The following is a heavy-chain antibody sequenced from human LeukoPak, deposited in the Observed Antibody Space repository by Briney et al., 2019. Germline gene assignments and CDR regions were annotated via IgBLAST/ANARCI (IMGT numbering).Heavy chain of an antibody. Sequence: GGSLRLSCAASEFTFSSYSMSWVRQAPGKGLEWVSYISSTASSIYYVDSVKGRFTISRDNAKNSLYLQMNSLRAEDTAVYYCARDVTYHGGDWFDPWGQGTLVTVSS. J-gene: IGHJ5*02. V-gene: IGHV3-48*04. CDR1: EFTFSSYS. D-gene: IGHD4-23*01. CDR3: ARDVTYHGGDWFDP. CDR2: ISSTASSI.